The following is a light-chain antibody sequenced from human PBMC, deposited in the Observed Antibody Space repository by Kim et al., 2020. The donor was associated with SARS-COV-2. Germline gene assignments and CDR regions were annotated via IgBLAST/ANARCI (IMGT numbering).Light chain of an antibody. V-gene: IGLV10-54*01. CDR2: RKN. CDR3: SAWDNSLGAWV. Sequence: RQTPTLTCTGDSNSVGYQAAAWLQQHQRHPPKLLSYRKNNRPSGISERFSASRSGNTASLTITGLQPGDEADYYCSAWDNSLGAWVFGGGTQLTVL. J-gene: IGLJ3*02. CDR1: SNSVGYQA.